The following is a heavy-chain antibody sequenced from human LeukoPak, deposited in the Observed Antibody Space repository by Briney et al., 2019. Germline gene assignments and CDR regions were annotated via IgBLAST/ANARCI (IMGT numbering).Heavy chain of an antibody. J-gene: IGHJ6*03. CDR2: IIPIFGTA. CDR3: ATYWPGPYGDYEGYYYMDV. V-gene: IGHV1-69*05. D-gene: IGHD4-17*01. Sequence: GSSVKVSCKASGGTFSSYAISWVRQAPGQGLEWMGRIIPIFGTANYAQKFQGRVTITTDESTSTAYMELSSLRSEDTAVYYCATYWPGPYGDYEGYYYMDVWGKGTTDTVSS. CDR1: GGTFSSYA.